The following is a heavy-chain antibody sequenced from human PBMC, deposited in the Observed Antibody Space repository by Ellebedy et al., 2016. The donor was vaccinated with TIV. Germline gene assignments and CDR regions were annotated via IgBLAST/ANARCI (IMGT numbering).Heavy chain of an antibody. CDR3: SRGGGCGGGTCYYPDF. V-gene: IGHV3-7*03. CDR2: IKEDGTEK. CDR1: GFTFSGYW. J-gene: IGHJ4*02. D-gene: IGHD2-15*01. Sequence: PGGSLRLSCAASGFTFSGYWMNWVRQAPGKGLEWVANIKEDGTEKYYVDSVKGRFTISRDNAKISLYLQRNSLRAEDTAVYYCSRGGGCGGGTCYYPDFWGQGTLVTVSS.